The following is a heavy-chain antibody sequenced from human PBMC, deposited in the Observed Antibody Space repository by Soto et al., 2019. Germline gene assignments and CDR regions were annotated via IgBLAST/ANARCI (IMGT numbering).Heavy chain of an antibody. CDR1: GFTFSNYG. J-gene: IGHJ4*02. Sequence: QVQLVESGGGVVQPGRSLRLSCAASGFTFSNYGLHWVRQAPGKGLEWVAVISNDGSNKYYADSVKGRFTISRDNSKNTLLLQMNSLGAEDTALYYCAKAVYDYGDLRGYFDCWGQGTLVTVSS. CDR2: ISNDGSNK. V-gene: IGHV3-30*18. D-gene: IGHD4-17*01. CDR3: AKAVYDYGDLRGYFDC.